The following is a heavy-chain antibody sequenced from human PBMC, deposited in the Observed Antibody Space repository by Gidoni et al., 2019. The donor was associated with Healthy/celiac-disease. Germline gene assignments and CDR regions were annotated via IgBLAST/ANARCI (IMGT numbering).Heavy chain of an antibody. CDR2: IYHSGST. CDR1: GYSISSGYY. Sequence: QVQLQESGPGLVKPSETLSLTCTVSGYSISSGYYWGWTRQPPGKGLEWIGSIYHSGSTYYNPSLKSRVTISVDTSKNHFSLKLSSVTAADTAVYYCARRGSYWPRNWFDPWGQGTLVTVSS. V-gene: IGHV4-38-2*02. J-gene: IGHJ5*02. D-gene: IGHD3-10*01. CDR3: ARRGSYWPRNWFDP.